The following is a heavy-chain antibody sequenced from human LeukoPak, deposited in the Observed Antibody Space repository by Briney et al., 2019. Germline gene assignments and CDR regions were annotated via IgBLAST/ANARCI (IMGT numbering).Heavy chain of an antibody. Sequence: SETLSLTCTVSGGSFSTYYWSWIRQPPGKGLEWIGYIYYSGSTNYNPSLKSRVTISVDTSKNQFSLKLSSVTAADTAVYYCARDVATMKGKWFDPWGQGTLVTVSS. CDR3: ARDVATMKGKWFDP. V-gene: IGHV4-59*01. J-gene: IGHJ5*02. D-gene: IGHD5-12*01. CDR1: GGSFSTYY. CDR2: IYYSGST.